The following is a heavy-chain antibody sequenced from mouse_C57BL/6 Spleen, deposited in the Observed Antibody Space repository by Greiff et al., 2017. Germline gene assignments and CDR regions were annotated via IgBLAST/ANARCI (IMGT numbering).Heavy chain of an antibody. CDR1: GFTFSDAW. J-gene: IGHJ1*03. CDR2: IRNKANNHAT. V-gene: IGHV6-6*01. Sequence: EVKLVESGGGLVQPGGSMKLSCAASGFTFSDAWMDWVRQSPEKGLEWVAEIRNKANNHATYYAESVKGRFTISRDDSKSSVYLQMNILRAEDTGIYYCTGNGGPYWYIDVWGTGTTVTVSS. CDR3: TGNGGPYWYIDV. D-gene: IGHD1-1*02.